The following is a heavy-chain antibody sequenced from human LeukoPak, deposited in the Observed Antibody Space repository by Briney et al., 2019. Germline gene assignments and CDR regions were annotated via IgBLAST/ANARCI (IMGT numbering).Heavy chain of an antibody. V-gene: IGHV3-7*03. D-gene: IGHD3-10*01. CDR1: GFPFNSDW. CDR3: ARGGGSYYFDY. Sequence: GGSLRLSCAASGFPFNSDWMNWVRQAPGKGLEWEANIKEDGSEKYYMDSVKGRFTISRDNAKNSLYLQMNSLRAEDTAVYYCARGGGSYYFDYWGQGTLVTVSS. J-gene: IGHJ4*02. CDR2: IKEDGSEK.